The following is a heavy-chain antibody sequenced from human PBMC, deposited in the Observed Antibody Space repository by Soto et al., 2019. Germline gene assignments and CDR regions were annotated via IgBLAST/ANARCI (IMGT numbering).Heavy chain of an antibody. CDR1: GGTFSSYA. D-gene: IGHD6-6*01. J-gene: IGHJ5*02. CDR2: IIPIFGTA. Sequence: ASVKVSCKASGGTFSSYAISWVRQAPGQGLEWMGGIIPIFGTANYAQKFQGRVTITADESTSTAYMELSSLRSEDTAVYYCAREGEKFSSSPPYNWFDPWGQGTLVTVSS. CDR3: AREGEKFSSSPPYNWFDP. V-gene: IGHV1-69*13.